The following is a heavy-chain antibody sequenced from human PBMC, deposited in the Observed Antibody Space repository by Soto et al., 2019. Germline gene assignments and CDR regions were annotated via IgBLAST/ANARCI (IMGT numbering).Heavy chain of an antibody. CDR2: TIPMFGTP. V-gene: IGHV1-69*01. CDR3: ARPLRDRNYYSGMAV. CDR1: GGTFSKYA. J-gene: IGHJ6*02. Sequence: QVQLVQSGAEMQQPGASVRVSCKASGGTFSKYAFSWVRQAPGQGLEWLGGTIPMFGTPNYAQKFQGRVAISAHESTATVYMELSSLRSEDTAVYFCARPLRDRNYYSGMAVWGQGTTVTVSS. D-gene: IGHD3-22*01.